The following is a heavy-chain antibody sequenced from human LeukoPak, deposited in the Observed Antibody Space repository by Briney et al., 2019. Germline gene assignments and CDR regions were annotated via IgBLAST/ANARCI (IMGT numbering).Heavy chain of an antibody. CDR1: GFTFSNYW. CDR2: INQDGSEK. J-gene: IGHJ4*02. D-gene: IGHD3-3*01. CDR3: ARDFWSGYYTPRGDY. V-gene: IGHV3-7*03. Sequence: QPGGSLRLPCAASGFTFSNYWMSWVRQAPGKGLEWVANINQDGSEKYYVDSVKGRFTISRDNAKNSLYLQMNSLRAEDTAVYYCARDFWSGYYTPRGDYWGQGTLVTVSS.